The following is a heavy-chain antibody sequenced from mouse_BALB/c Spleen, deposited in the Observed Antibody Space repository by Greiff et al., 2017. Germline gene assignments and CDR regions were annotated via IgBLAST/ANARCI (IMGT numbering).Heavy chain of an antibody. CDR3: AATARAKGNAMDD. J-gene: IGHJ4*01. CDR2: ISTYYGDA. D-gene: IGHD3-2*01. Sequence: VQLQQSGAELVRPGVSVKLSCKGSGYTFTDYAMHWVQQSHAKSLEWIGVISTYYGDASYNQKFKGKATMTVDKSSSTAYMELVRLTSEDSAIYDGAATARAKGNAMDDWGQGTSVTVSS. CDR1: GYTFTDYA. V-gene: IGHV1S137*01.